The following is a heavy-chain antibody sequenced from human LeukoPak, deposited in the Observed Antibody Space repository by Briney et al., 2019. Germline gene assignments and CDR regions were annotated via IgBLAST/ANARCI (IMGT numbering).Heavy chain of an antibody. CDR2: ISWNSGSI. J-gene: IGHJ4*02. V-gene: IGHV3-9*01. D-gene: IGHD6-6*01. CDR3: AKDIAARPERFDY. Sequence: GRSLRLSCAASGFTLDDYAMHWVRQAPGKGLEWVSGISWNSGSIGYADSVKGRFTISRDNAKNSLYLQMNSLRAEDTALYYCAKDIAARPERFDYWGQGTLVTVSS. CDR1: GFTLDDYA.